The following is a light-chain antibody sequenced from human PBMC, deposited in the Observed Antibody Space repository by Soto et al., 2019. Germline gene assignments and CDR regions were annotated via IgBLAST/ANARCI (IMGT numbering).Light chain of an antibody. CDR1: QGISNY. V-gene: IGKV1-27*01. CDR3: QKYNSAPWT. Sequence: DIQMTQSASSLSASVGDRVTITCRARQGISNYLAWYQQKPGKVPKLLIYAASTLQSGVPSRFSGSGSGTEFTLTISSLQPEDVATDYCQKYNSAPWTFGQGTKVEIK. CDR2: AAS. J-gene: IGKJ1*01.